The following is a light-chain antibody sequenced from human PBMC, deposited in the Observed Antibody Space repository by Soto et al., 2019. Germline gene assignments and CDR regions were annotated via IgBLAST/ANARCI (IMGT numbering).Light chain of an antibody. Sequence: EIVLTQSPATLSLSPGEKATLSCRARPSVGRYLAWYQQKPGQAPRLLIYDASIRATGIPARFSGSGSGTDFTLSITSLEPEAFAIYYWQQRINWPRTFGLPTKVEI. J-gene: IGKJ1*01. CDR3: QQRINWPRT. V-gene: IGKV3-11*01. CDR1: PSVGRY. CDR2: DAS.